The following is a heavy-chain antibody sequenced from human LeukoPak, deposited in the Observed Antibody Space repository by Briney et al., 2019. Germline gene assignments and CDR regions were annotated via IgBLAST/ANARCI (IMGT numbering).Heavy chain of an antibody. D-gene: IGHD4-23*01. CDR2: IYPGDSDI. Sequence: GESLKISCKGSGYSFTNYWIGWVRRPPGKGLEWMGIIYPGDSDIRYSPSFQGQVTISADKSISTAYLQWSSLKASDTAMYYCARQAGAMVVTVDYWGQGTLVTVSS. V-gene: IGHV5-51*01. CDR1: GYSFTNYW. CDR3: ARQAGAMVVTVDY. J-gene: IGHJ4*02.